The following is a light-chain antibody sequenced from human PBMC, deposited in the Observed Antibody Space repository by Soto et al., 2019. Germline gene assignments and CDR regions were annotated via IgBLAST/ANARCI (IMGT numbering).Light chain of an antibody. Sequence: QSVLTQPPSVSAAPGQKVTISCSGSSSNIGNNYVSWYQQLPGTAPKLLIYENNKRPSGIPDRFSGSKSGTSATLGITGLQTGDEADYDCGTCDSSLSAWVFGGGTKLTVL. CDR3: GTCDSSLSAWV. V-gene: IGLV1-51*02. CDR1: SSNIGNNY. CDR2: ENN. J-gene: IGLJ3*02.